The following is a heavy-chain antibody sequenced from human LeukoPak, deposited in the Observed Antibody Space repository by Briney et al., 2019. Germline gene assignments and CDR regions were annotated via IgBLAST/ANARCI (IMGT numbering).Heavy chain of an antibody. D-gene: IGHD1-26*01. CDR3: ARGGVVGATDGNFDY. Sequence: GGSLRLSCAASGFTVSSNYMSWVRQAPGKGLEWVSIIYTGGITYYADSVKGRFTISRDNSKNTLYLQMNSLRAEDTAVYYCARGGVVGATDGNFDYWGQGTLVTVSS. V-gene: IGHV3-53*01. CDR2: IYTGGIT. J-gene: IGHJ4*02. CDR1: GFTVSSNY.